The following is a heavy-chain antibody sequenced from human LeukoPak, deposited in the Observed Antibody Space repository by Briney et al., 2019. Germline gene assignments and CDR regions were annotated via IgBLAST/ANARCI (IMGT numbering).Heavy chain of an antibody. Sequence: GGSLRLSCAASGFTLNNYWMHWVRQAPGMGLVWVSRINSDGSSTDYADSVKGRFTISRDNAKNTLYLQMNSLRVEDTAVYYCARGLHCSYGSCYDTTFDYWGQGTLVTVSS. CDR1: GFTLNNYW. V-gene: IGHV3-74*01. CDR3: ARGLHCSYGSCYDTTFDY. D-gene: IGHD2-15*01. J-gene: IGHJ4*02. CDR2: INSDGSST.